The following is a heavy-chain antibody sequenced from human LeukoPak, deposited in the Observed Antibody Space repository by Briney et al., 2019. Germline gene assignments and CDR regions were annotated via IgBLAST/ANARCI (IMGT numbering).Heavy chain of an antibody. CDR2: IRGDGRTT. V-gene: IGHV3-43*02. J-gene: IGHJ4*02. CDR3: AKDAVAGTWLHY. CDR1: GFTFGDYA. D-gene: IGHD6-19*01. Sequence: GGSLRLSCAASGFTFGDYAMHWVRQAPGKGLEWVSLIRGDGRTTSYAGSVKGRFTISRDDSKNSLYLQMSSLRGEDTAMYYCAKDAVAGTWLHYWGQGTLVTVSS.